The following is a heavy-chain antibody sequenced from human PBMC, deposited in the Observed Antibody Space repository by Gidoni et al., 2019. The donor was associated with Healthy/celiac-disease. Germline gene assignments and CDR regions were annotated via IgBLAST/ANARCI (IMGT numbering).Heavy chain of an antibody. V-gene: IGHV3-23*04. CDR1: GFTFSSYA. J-gene: IGHJ4*02. CDR3: AKDPVGSGYFFDY. D-gene: IGHD5-12*01. CDR2: ISGSGCST. Sequence: EVQLVESGGGLVQPGGSLRLSCAASGFTFSSYAMSWVRLAPGKGLEWVSAISGSGCSTYYADSVKGRFTISRDNSKNTLYLQMNSLRAEDTAVYYCAKDPVGSGYFFDYWGQGTLVTVSS.